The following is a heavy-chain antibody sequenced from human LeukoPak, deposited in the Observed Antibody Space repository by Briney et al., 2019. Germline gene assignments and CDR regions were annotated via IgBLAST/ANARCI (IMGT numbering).Heavy chain of an antibody. D-gene: IGHD6-19*01. V-gene: IGHV3-66*01. Sequence: GGSLRLSCAASGFTVSSNYMSWVRQAPGKGLEWVSVIYSGGSTYYADSVKGRFTISRDNSKNTLYLQMNSLRAEDTAVYYCARDVIGSGWYGAECYFDYWGQGTLVTVSS. CDR2: IYSGGST. CDR3: ARDVIGSGWYGAECYFDY. CDR1: GFTVSSNY. J-gene: IGHJ4*02.